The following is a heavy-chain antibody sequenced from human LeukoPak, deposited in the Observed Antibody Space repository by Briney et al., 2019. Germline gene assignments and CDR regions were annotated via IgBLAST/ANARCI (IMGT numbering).Heavy chain of an antibody. V-gene: IGHV3-23*01. CDR1: GFTFSSYG. CDR3: ATQDYYDSSGYYYVGY. D-gene: IGHD3-22*01. J-gene: IGHJ4*02. CDR2: ISGSGGRT. Sequence: GGSLRLSCAASGFTFSSYGMSGVRQAPGKGREWVSAISGSGGRTYYADSVKGRVTISRDNSKNTLYLQMNSLRAEDTAVYSCATQDYYDSSGYYYVGYWGQGTLVTVSS.